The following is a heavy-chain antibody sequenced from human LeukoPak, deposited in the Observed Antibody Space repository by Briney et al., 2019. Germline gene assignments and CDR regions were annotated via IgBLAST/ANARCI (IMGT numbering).Heavy chain of an antibody. CDR1: GYTFTGYY. Sequence: ASVKVSCKASGYTFTGYYMHWVRQAPGQGLEWMGRINPNSGGTNYAQKFQGRVTMTRDTSISTAYMELSRLRSDDTAVYYCARGGIRYSSSWYWFDPWGQGTLVTVSS. CDR2: INPNSGGT. J-gene: IGHJ5*02. D-gene: IGHD6-13*01. V-gene: IGHV1-2*06. CDR3: ARGGIRYSSSWYWFDP.